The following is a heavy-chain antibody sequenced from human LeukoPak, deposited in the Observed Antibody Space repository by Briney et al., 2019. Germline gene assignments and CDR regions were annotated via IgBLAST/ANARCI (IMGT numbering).Heavy chain of an antibody. J-gene: IGHJ4*02. Sequence: GGSLRLSCAVSGLTFRSYWMSWVRQAPGKGLEWVANINQEGSEKYFVDSVKGRFTISRDNAKNSLHLQMNTLRAEDTAVYYCARERDGRFFDYWGQETLVTVSS. CDR2: INQEGSEK. CDR1: GLTFRSYW. V-gene: IGHV3-7*01. CDR3: ARERDGRFFDY. D-gene: IGHD5-24*01.